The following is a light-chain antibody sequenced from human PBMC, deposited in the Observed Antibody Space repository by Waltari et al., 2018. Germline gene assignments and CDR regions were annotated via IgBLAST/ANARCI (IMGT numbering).Light chain of an antibody. CDR2: AVY. V-gene: IGKV1-9*01. Sequence: DIQLTQSPSFLSASVGDRVTITCRASQGFRSDLAWYQQIPGKAPKLLIYAVYTLHDGVPSRFSGSGSGTEFTLTISNLQPEDFATYYCQQLDSYPRLTFGPGTKVDIK. J-gene: IGKJ3*01. CDR3: QQLDSYPRLT. CDR1: QGFRSD.